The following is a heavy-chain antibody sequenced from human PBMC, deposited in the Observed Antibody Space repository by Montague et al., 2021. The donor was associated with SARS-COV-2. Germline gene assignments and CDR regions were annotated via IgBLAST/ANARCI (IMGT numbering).Heavy chain of an antibody. D-gene: IGHD1-26*01. J-gene: IGHJ4*02. V-gene: IGHV4-59*01. CDR1: GGSITSYY. CDR3: ASSLSGSYDH. Sequence: SETLFLTCTVSGGSITSYYWGWIRQPPGKGLEWIGYIYFIGSTNYNPSLKSRVTISVDTSKKQFFLNLSSVTAADTAVYYCASSLSGSYDHWGQGILVTVSS. CDR2: IYFIGST.